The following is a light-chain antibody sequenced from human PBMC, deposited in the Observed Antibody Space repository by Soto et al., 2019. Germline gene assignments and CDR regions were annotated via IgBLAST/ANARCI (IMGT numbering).Light chain of an antibody. V-gene: IGLV4-69*01. CDR3: QTWGTGLWV. Sequence: QLVLTQSPSASASLGASVKLTCTLSSGHSNYAIAWHQQQPEKGPRYLMKLNSDGSHSKGDGIPDRFSGSSSGAERYLTISSLQSEDEADYYCQTWGTGLWVFGGGNKLTVL. CDR1: SGHSNYA. CDR2: LNSDGSH. J-gene: IGLJ3*02.